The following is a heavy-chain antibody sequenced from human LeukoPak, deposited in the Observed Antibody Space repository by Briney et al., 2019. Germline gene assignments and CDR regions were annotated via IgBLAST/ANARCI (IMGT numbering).Heavy chain of an antibody. CDR3: ANYISCSSTSCQRVFDY. D-gene: IGHD2-2*01. Sequence: GGSLRLSCAASEFSFGMSWVRQVPGKGLEWVSSISISGDTTTYANSVKGRFTISRDNSSNTLYLQMNSLRAEDTAMYYCANYISCSSTSCQRVFDYWGQGTLVTVSS. CDR2: ISISGDTT. J-gene: IGHJ4*02. V-gene: IGHV3-23*01. CDR1: EFSFG.